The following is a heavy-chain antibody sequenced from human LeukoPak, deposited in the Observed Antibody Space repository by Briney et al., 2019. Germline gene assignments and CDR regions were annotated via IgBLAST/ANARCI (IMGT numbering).Heavy chain of an antibody. J-gene: IGHJ4*02. CDR1: GGSISSSSYY. Sequence: SETLSLTCTVSGGSISSSSYYWGWIRQPPGKGLEWIGSIYYSGSTYYNPSLKSRVTISVDTSKNQFSLKLSSVTAADTAVYYCAEGYFDWLLGRPFDYWGQGTLVTVSS. CDR3: AEGYFDWLLGRPFDY. D-gene: IGHD3-9*01. V-gene: IGHV4-39*01. CDR2: IYYSGST.